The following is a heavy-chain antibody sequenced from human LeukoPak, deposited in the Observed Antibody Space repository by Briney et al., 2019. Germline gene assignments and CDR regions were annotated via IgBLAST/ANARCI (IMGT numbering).Heavy chain of an antibody. CDR2: IIPIFGTA. D-gene: IGHD3-22*01. J-gene: IGHJ4*02. V-gene: IGHV1-69*13. CDR1: GGTFSSYA. CDR3: ARDPHRYYYDSSGYSFDY. Sequence: VASVKVSCKASGGTFSSYAISWVRQAPGQGLEWMGGIIPIFGTANYAQKFQGRVTITADESTSTAYMELSSLRSEDTAVYYCARDPHRYYYDSSGYSFDYWGQGTLVTVSS.